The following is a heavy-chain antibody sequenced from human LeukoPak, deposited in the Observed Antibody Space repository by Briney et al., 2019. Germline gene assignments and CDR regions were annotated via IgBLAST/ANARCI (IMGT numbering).Heavy chain of an antibody. CDR3: ARAGAYFYDSTGSDF. CDR1: GYIFTSYG. Sequence: ASVKVSCKDSGYIFTSYGIDWVRQAPGQGLEWMGWISGYNGNTNFARKLQGRVTMTTDSTTSTAYMELRSLRSDDTAVYYCARAGAYFYDSTGSDFWGQGTLVTVSS. J-gene: IGHJ4*02. V-gene: IGHV1-18*01. D-gene: IGHD3-22*01. CDR2: ISGYNGNT.